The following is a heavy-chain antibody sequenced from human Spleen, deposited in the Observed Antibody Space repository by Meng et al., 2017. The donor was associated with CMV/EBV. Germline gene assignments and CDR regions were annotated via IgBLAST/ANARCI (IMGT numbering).Heavy chain of an antibody. Sequence: WAALGFPFSSYAMPGVRQAPGKGLEWVAVISYDGSNKYYADSVKGRFTISRDNSKNTLYLQMNSLRAEDTAVYYCAREEYPGPFDIWGQGTMVTVSS. CDR3: AREEYPGPFDI. D-gene: IGHD2-2*01. V-gene: IGHV3-30-3*01. CDR1: GFPFSSYA. CDR2: ISYDGSNK. J-gene: IGHJ3*02.